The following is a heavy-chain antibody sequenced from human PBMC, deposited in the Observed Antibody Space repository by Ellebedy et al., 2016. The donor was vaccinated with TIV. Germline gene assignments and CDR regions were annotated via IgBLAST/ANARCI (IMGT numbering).Heavy chain of an antibody. CDR3: ARVADGIYDYVWGSCDY. CDR2: ISSSSSYI. V-gene: IGHV3-21*01. J-gene: IGHJ4*02. CDR1: GFTFSSYS. Sequence: GESLKISXAASGFTFSSYSMNWVRQAPGKGLEWVSSISSSSSYIYYADSVKGRFTISRDNAKNSLYLQMNSLRAEDTAVYYCARVADGIYDYVWGSCDYWGQGTLVTVSS. D-gene: IGHD3-16*01.